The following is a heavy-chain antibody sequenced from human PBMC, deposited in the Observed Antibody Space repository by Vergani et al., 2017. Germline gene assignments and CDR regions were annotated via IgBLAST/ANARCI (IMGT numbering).Heavy chain of an antibody. V-gene: IGHV1-69*01. J-gene: IGHJ6*03. CDR3: ARSGFGGKYYYFYRDV. Sequence: VQLVQSGAEVKKPGSSVKVSCKASGGTFSSYAISWVRQAPGQGLEWMGGIIPIFGTANYAQKFQGRVMITADESTRTAYMELSSLRYEDTAVYYCARSGFGGKYYYFYRDVWGKGTTVTVSS. D-gene: IGHD3-10*01. CDR1: GGTFSSYA. CDR2: IIPIFGTA.